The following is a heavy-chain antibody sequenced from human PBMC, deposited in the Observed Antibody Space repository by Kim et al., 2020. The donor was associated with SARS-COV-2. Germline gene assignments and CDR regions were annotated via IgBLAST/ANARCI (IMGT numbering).Heavy chain of an antibody. CDR1: GFTFDDYA. D-gene: IGHD6-19*01. CDR3: AKGRVAGSDTSYHYAMDV. Sequence: GGSLRLSCAASGFTFDDYAMNWVRQAPGKGLEWVSGISWNSGTIDYVDSVRGRFTISRDNARKSLFLQMNSLRPEDTALYYCAKGRVAGSDTSYHYAMDVWGQGTTVIVS. CDR2: ISWNSGTI. J-gene: IGHJ6*02. V-gene: IGHV3-9*01.